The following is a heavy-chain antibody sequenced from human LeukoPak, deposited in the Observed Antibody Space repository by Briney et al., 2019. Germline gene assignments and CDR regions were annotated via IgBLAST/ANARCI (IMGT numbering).Heavy chain of an antibody. D-gene: IGHD6-13*01. CDR2: IASDGRDK. Sequence: GGSLRLSCAAAGFTFSSYAMHWVRQAPGRGPEWVAVIASDGRDKHCTDSVKGRFTISRDNSKNTLYLQMNSLRAEDTAVYYCAKDSRVGAADYYFDYWGQGTLVTVSS. CDR3: AKDSRVGAADYYFDY. V-gene: IGHV3-30*18. J-gene: IGHJ4*02. CDR1: GFTFSSYA.